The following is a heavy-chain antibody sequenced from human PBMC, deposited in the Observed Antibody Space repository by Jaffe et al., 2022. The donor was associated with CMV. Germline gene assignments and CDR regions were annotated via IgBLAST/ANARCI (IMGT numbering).Heavy chain of an antibody. V-gene: IGHV4-34*01. CDR1: GGSFSPYY. Sequence: QVQLQQWGAGLLKPSETLSLTCALYGGSFSPYYWSWIRQPPGKGLEWIGEISDRGSTNYNPSLMSRVTTSVDTSKNQVSLELTSVTAADTAVYYCARRRNASRGWYFDLWGGGTLVTVSS. CDR3: ARRRNASRGWYFDL. CDR2: ISDRGST. D-gene: IGHD1-1*01. J-gene: IGHJ2*01.